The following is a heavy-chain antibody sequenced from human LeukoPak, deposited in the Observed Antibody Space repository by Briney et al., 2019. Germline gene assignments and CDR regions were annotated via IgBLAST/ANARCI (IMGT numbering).Heavy chain of an antibody. Sequence: GVSLRLSCAASGFTLSSYAMHWVRQAPGKGLEWVAVLSFDGNIKYYADSVKGRFTISRDNSKNTLYLQMNSLRAEDTAVYYCARCSGYGMDVWGQGTTVTVSS. CDR3: ARCSGYGMDV. D-gene: IGHD3-10*02. V-gene: IGHV3-30-3*01. CDR2: LSFDGNIK. CDR1: GFTLSSYA. J-gene: IGHJ6*02.